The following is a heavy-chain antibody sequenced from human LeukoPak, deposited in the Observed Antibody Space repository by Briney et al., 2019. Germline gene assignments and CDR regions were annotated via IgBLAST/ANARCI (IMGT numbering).Heavy chain of an antibody. CDR1: GFSFSYYV. D-gene: IGHD6-13*01. J-gene: IGHJ4*02. CDR3: ARSSGGSSWYEEDY. CDR2: IATDGGER. Sequence: GGSLRLSCAGSGFSFSYYVMHWVRQAPGKGLEWVALIATDGGERYYADSVKGRFTISRDNAKNSLYLQMNSLRDEDTAVYYCARSSGGSSWYEEDYWGQGTLVTVSS. V-gene: IGHV3-30-3*01.